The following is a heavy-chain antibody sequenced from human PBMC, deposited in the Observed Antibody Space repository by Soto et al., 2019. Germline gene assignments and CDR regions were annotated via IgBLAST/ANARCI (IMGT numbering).Heavy chain of an antibody. CDR1: GGSLSGYY. D-gene: IGHD3-22*01. Sequence: QVQLQQWGAGLLKPSETLSLTCAVYGGSLSGYYWSWIRQPPGKGPEWIGEISHRGGTNYNPSLKSRVTLSVDTSKNQFSLKLSSVTAADTAVYYCAREWPGSRGYFDYWGQGTLVTVSS. CDR3: AREWPGSRGYFDY. CDR2: ISHRGGT. J-gene: IGHJ4*02. V-gene: IGHV4-34*01.